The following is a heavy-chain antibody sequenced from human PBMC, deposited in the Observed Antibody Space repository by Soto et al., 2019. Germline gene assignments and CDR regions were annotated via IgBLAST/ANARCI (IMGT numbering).Heavy chain of an antibody. Sequence: ASVKVSCKASGYTFTGYYIHWVRQAPGQGLEWMGEIGPNSGDTKYAQKFQGRVTMTRDTSISTVYMELSNLSPDDTAVYYCGRGRSGELVVFYWGQGTLVTVSS. V-gene: IGHV1-2*02. D-gene: IGHD2-15*01. J-gene: IGHJ4*02. CDR3: GRGRSGELVVFY. CDR1: GYTFTGYY. CDR2: IGPNSGDT.